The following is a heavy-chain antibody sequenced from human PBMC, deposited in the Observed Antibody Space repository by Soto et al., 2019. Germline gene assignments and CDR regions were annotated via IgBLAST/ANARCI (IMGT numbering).Heavy chain of an antibody. CDR3: ASEFLSRLDV. V-gene: IGHV3-30*19. J-gene: IGHJ6*02. D-gene: IGHD2-21*01. Sequence: GGSLRLSCVASEFIFNTHWMSWVRQAPGKGLEWVSVISYDGSKKNYADSVKGRFTISRDNSKNSLYLQMNSLRADDTAVYYCASEFLSRLDVWGQGTTVTVSS. CDR2: ISYDGSKK. CDR1: EFIFNTHW.